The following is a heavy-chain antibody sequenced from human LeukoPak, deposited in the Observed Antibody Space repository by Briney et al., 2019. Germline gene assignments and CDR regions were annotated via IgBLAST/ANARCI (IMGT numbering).Heavy chain of an antibody. CDR2: ISGSGGST. V-gene: IGHV3-23*01. Sequence: GGSLRLSCAASGFTFSSYAMSWVRQAPGKGLEWVSAISGSGGSTYYADSVKGRFTISRDNSKNTLYLQMNSLRAKDTAVYYCAKDLYYYDSSGPAGYWGQGTLVTVSS. D-gene: IGHD3-22*01. CDR1: GFTFSSYA. CDR3: AKDLYYYDSSGPAGY. J-gene: IGHJ4*02.